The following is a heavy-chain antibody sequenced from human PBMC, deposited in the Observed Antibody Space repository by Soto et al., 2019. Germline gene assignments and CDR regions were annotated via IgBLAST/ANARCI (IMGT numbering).Heavy chain of an antibody. V-gene: IGHV3-9*01. J-gene: IGHJ6*02. Sequence: GGSLRLSCAASGFTFDDYAMHWVRQAPGKGLEWVSGISWNSGSIGYADSVKGRFTISRDNAKNSLYLQMNSLRAEDTALYYCAKGSLRFLEWSPSGMDVWGQGTTVTVS. CDR2: ISWNSGSI. D-gene: IGHD3-3*01. CDR1: GFTFDDYA. CDR3: AKGSLRFLEWSPSGMDV.